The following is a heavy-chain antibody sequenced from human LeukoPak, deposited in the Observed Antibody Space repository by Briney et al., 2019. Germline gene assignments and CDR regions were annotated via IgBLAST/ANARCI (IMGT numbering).Heavy chain of an antibody. D-gene: IGHD2-2*01. CDR2: IKQDGSDK. CDR3: ARDYCSSSSCHDVFDI. Sequence: AGGSLRLSCAASGFSFSSYWMSWVRQTPGKGLEWVANIKQDGSDKYYVDSVKGRFTISRDNAKNSLYLRMNSLRAEDTAVYYCARDYCSSSSCHDVFDIWGQGTMVTVSS. V-gene: IGHV3-7*01. CDR1: GFSFSSYW. J-gene: IGHJ3*02.